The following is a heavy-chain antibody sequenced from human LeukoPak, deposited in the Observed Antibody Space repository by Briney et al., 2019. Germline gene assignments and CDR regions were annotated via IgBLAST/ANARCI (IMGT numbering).Heavy chain of an antibody. CDR3: ATVNYAANYYYYMDV. Sequence: ASVKVSCKVSGYTLTELSMHWVRQAPGKGLEWMGGFDPEDGETIYAQKFQGRVTMTEDTSTDTAYMELSSLRSEDTAVYYCATVNYAANYYYYMDVWGKGTTVTISS. CDR2: FDPEDGET. CDR1: GYTLTELS. V-gene: IGHV1-24*01. J-gene: IGHJ6*03. D-gene: IGHD2-2*01.